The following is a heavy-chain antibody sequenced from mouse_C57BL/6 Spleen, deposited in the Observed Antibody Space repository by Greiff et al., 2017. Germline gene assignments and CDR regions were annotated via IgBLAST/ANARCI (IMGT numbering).Heavy chain of an antibody. CDR3: TRRDPHYYGSSYAMDY. V-gene: IGHV1-15*01. J-gene: IGHJ4*01. CDR2: IDPETGGT. Sequence: VQLQQSGAELVRPGASVTLSCKASGYTFTDYEMHWVKQTPVHGLEWIGAIDPETGGTAYNQKFKGKAILTADKSSSTAYMELRSLTSEDSAVYYCTRRDPHYYGSSYAMDYWGQGTSVTVSS. D-gene: IGHD1-1*01. CDR1: GYTFTDYE.